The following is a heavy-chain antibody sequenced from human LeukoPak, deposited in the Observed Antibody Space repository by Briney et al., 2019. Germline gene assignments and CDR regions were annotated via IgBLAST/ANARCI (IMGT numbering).Heavy chain of an antibody. V-gene: IGHV1-8*01. CDR2: MNPNSGNT. J-gene: IGHJ4*02. Sequence: ASVKVSCKASGYTFTGYDINWVRQGTGQGLEWMGWMNPNSGNTGYAQKFQGRVTMTRNTSISTAYMELSSLRSEDTAVYYCARGYHQLVRTNHYWGQGTLVTVS. CDR3: ARGYHQLVRTNHY. D-gene: IGHD2-2*01. CDR1: GYTFTGYD.